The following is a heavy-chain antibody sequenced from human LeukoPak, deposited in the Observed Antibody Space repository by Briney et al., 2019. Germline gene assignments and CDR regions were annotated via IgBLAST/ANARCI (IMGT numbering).Heavy chain of an antibody. J-gene: IGHJ4*02. CDR3: ASDQNGSYYEVRFDS. V-gene: IGHV3-53*01. CDR1: GFTVSSNY. D-gene: IGHD1-26*01. CDR2: IYSGGST. Sequence: PGGSLRLSCTASGFTVSSNYMSWVRQAPGKGLEWVSVIYSGGSTYYADSVKGRFTISRDNSKNTLYLQMNGLRAEDTAVYYCASDQNGSYYEVRFDSWGQGTLVTVSS.